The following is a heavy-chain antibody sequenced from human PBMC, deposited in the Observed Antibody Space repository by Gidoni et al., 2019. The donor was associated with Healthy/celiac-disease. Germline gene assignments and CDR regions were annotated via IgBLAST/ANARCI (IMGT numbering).Heavy chain of an antibody. CDR3: ARGGIGRFLEWNPRGWFDP. D-gene: IGHD3-3*01. V-gene: IGHV4-34*01. J-gene: IGHJ5*02. Sequence: QVQLQQWGAGLLKPSETLSLTCAVYGGSFSVYYWRWIRQPPGKGQEWIGELNHSGSPNYNPSLRSRVTISVDTSKNQFSLKLSSVTAADTAVYYCARGGIGRFLEWNPRGWFDPWGQGTLVTVSS. CDR2: LNHSGSP. CDR1: GGSFSVYY.